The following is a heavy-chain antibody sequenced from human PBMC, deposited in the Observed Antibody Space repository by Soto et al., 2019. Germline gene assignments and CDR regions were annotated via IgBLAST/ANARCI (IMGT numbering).Heavy chain of an antibody. Sequence: EVQLVESGGGLVQRGGSLRLSCAVSGFTVSNNYMSWVRQGPGKGLEWVSIIYSGGSTYYADSVKGRFTISRDTSKNTLYLHLNRLRTEDTAVYYCARVGIRVPAAWGQGTLVTVSS. J-gene: IGHJ4*02. CDR3: ARVGIRVPAA. D-gene: IGHD2-2*01. V-gene: IGHV3-66*01. CDR2: IYSGGST. CDR1: GFTVSNNY.